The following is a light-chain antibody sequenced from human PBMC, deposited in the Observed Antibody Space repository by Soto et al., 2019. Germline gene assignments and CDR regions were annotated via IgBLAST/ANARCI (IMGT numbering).Light chain of an antibody. CDR3: QQCDSSPT. CDR1: QSVSSSF. CDR2: GAS. J-gene: IGKJ1*01. Sequence: EIVMTQSPGTLSLSPGERATLSCRTSQSVSSSFLAWYQQKPGQAPRLLIYGASNRATGIPDRFCGSGSGTDFTLTISRLEPEDFAIYYCQQCDSSPTFGQGTKVDIK. V-gene: IGKV3-20*01.